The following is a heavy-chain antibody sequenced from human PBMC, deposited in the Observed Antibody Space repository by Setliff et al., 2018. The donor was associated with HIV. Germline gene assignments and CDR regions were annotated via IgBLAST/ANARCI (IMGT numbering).Heavy chain of an antibody. CDR3: AAFFVTPMTTQDF. D-gene: IGHD4-4*01. CDR2: IHHTGYI. J-gene: IGHJ4*02. CDR1: GGPSTDHY. V-gene: IGHV4-34*01. Sequence: SETLSLTCAVYGGPSTDHYWNWIRQSPGMGLEWIAAIHHTGYINYNPSLRSRVSVSRDMSSNQFSLRLSSVTAADAAVDYCAAFFVTPMTTQDFWGQGTLVTVSS.